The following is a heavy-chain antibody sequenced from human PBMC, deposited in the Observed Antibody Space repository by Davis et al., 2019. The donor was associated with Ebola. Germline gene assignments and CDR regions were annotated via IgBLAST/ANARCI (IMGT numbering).Heavy chain of an antibody. CDR3: ARLAGDIVVVPATWGGMDV. Sequence: TVSCKGSGYSFTSYWIGWVRQMPGKGLEWMGFIYPGDSDTRYSPSFQGQVTISADKSISTAYLQWSSLKASDTAMYYCARLAGDIVVVPATWGGMDVWGQGTTVTVSS. V-gene: IGHV5-51*01. CDR2: IYPGDSDT. J-gene: IGHJ6*02. D-gene: IGHD2-2*01. CDR1: GYSFTSYW.